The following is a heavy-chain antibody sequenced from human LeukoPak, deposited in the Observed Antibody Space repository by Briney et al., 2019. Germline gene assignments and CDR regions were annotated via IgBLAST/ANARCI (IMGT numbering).Heavy chain of an antibody. J-gene: IGHJ4*02. Sequence: SETLSLTCTVSGGSISSYYWSLIRQPPGKELQWIGYIDNSGSPNYNPSLKSRVTMSVDTSKKQFFLKLSSMSAADTAVYYCARQGSRDGYPYFFDYWGQGTLVTVSS. D-gene: IGHD5-12*01. CDR2: IDNSGSP. CDR3: ARQGSRDGYPYFFDY. V-gene: IGHV4-59*08. CDR1: GGSISSYY.